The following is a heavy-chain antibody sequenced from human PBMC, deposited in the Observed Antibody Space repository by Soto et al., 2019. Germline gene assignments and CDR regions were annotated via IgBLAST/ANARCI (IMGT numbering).Heavy chain of an antibody. CDR1: GFTFSSYA. J-gene: IGHJ3*02. Sequence: GGSLRLSCAASGFTFSSYAMSWVRQAPGKGLEWVSAISGSGGSTYYADSVKGRFTISRDNSKNTLYLQMNSLRAEDTAVYYCAKDQAPSSGWSLDAFDIWGQGTMVTVSS. CDR3: AKDQAPSSGWSLDAFDI. D-gene: IGHD6-19*01. CDR2: ISGSGGST. V-gene: IGHV3-23*01.